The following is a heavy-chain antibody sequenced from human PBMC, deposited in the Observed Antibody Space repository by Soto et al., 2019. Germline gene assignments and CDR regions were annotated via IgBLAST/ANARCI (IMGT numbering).Heavy chain of an antibody. CDR3: ARDRVNWSYRRYGTDV. CDR2: ISTGNGNT. Sequence: ASVKVSCKASGYTFTSYPIHWALQAPGQRIEWTGSISTGNGNTKYSQKFRAEVTITTGTSATTAYIELSSLRSEDTAVSYCARDRVNWSYRRYGTDVWRQATTVTVSS. D-gene: IGHD1-7*01. CDR1: GYTFTSYP. V-gene: IGHV1-3*04. J-gene: IGHJ6*02.